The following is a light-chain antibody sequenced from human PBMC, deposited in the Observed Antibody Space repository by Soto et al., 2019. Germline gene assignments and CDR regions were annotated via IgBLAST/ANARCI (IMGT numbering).Light chain of an antibody. CDR2: DSS. J-gene: IGKJ2*01. CDR3: QQDDNLPMHT. Sequence: DIQMTQSPPSLSASVGDRVTITCQASQDIRNYLNWYQQKPGKAPKLLIYDSSNLDTGVPPRFSGSGAGTDFTVTISSLQPEDSAAYYCQQDDNLPMHTCGQGTKQEIK. CDR1: QDIRNY. V-gene: IGKV1-33*01.